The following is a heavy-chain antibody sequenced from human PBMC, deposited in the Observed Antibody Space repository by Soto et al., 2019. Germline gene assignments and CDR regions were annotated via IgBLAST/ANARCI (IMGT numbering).Heavy chain of an antibody. D-gene: IGHD2-2*01. CDR1: GFTFSSYV. Sequence: GGSLRLSCAASGFTFSSYVMSWVRQAPGKGLEWVSGISGSGGSTYYADSVKGRFTISRDNSKNTLYLQMNSLRAEDTAVYYCARGVPVYYYGMDVWGQGTTVTVSS. J-gene: IGHJ6*02. V-gene: IGHV3-23*01. CDR3: ARGVPVYYYGMDV. CDR2: ISGSGGST.